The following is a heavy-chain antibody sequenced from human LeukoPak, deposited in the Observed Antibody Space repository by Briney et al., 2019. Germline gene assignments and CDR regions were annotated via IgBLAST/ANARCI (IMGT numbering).Heavy chain of an antibody. CDR3: ARRAVVVLSPEWYFDL. D-gene: IGHD2-15*01. V-gene: IGHV4-59*08. Sequence: PSETLSLTCSVSGDSIRSFYWSWIRQVPGKGLEWIGYIYYRGSTNSNPSLQSRVTISGDTSENQLSLRLSSVTAADTAVYYCARRAVVVLSPEWYFDLWGRGTPVTVSS. CDR1: GDSIRSFY. J-gene: IGHJ2*01. CDR2: IYYRGST.